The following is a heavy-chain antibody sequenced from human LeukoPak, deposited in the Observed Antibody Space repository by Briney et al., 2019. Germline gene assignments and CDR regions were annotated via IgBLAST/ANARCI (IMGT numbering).Heavy chain of an antibody. CDR1: SGSFSGYY. CDR2: INHSGST. D-gene: IGHD3-10*01. V-gene: IGHV4-34*01. CDR3: ARHDTTSGTYYRRRTWFDP. J-gene: IGHJ5*02. Sequence: SETLTLTCAVYSGSFSGYYWSWIRQPPGKGLEWIGEINHSGSTNYNPSLKSRVTISVETSKSQFSLKLNSVTAADTAVYYCARHDTTSGTYYRRRTWFDPWGQGTLVTVSS.